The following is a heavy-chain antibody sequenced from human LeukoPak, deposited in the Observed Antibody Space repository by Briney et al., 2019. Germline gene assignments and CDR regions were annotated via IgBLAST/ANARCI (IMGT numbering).Heavy chain of an antibody. CDR2: ISAYNGNS. Sequence: GASVKDSCKASGYTFTSYGISWVGQAPGQGLEGMGWISAYNGNSNYARKLHGSVTMITDTSTSTAYMELRSLRSDDTAVYYCARDQRYYGSGSYSLGTSGYWGQGTLVTVSS. D-gene: IGHD3-10*01. V-gene: IGHV1-18*04. CDR3: ARDQRYYGSGSYSLGTSGY. J-gene: IGHJ4*02. CDR1: GYTFTSYG.